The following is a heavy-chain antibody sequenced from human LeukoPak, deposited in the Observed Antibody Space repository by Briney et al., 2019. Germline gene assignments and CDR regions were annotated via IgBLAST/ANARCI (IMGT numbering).Heavy chain of an antibody. V-gene: IGHV4-61*02. CDR3: ARAGAPHGIFDY. J-gene: IGHJ4*02. CDR1: GGSISSGSYY. CDR2: IYTSGST. D-gene: IGHD7-27*01. Sequence: SETLSLTCTVSGGSISSGSYYWSWIRQPAGKGLEWIGRIYTSGSTNYNPSLKSRVTISVDTPKNQFSLKLSSVTAADTAVYYCARAGAPHGIFDYWGQGTLVTVSS.